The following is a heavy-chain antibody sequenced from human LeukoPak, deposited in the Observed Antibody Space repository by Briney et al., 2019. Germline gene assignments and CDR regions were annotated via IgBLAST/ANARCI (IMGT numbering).Heavy chain of an antibody. CDR2: TYYRSKWHS. V-gene: IGHV6-1*01. CDR3: ARMVGLVSDF. Sequence: SQTLSLTCAISGDSVSSNSAAWNWIRQSPSRGLEWLGRTYYRSKWHSYYTPSVKSRITINPDTSKNQFSLQLKSVTPEDTAVYYCARMVGLVSDFWGQGTLVTVSS. D-gene: IGHD3-10*01. J-gene: IGHJ4*02. CDR1: GDSVSSNSAA.